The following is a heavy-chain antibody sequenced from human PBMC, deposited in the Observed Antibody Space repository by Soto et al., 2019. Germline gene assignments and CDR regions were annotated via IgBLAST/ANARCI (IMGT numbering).Heavy chain of an antibody. J-gene: IGHJ4*02. CDR1: GFTFSSYA. CDR3: AKGSRVVVVAASDY. CDR2: ISGSGGST. V-gene: IGHV3-23*01. D-gene: IGHD2-15*01. Sequence: GGSLRLSCAASGFTFSSYAMSWVRQAPGKGLEWVSAISGSGGSTYYADSVKGRFTIFRDNSKNTLYLQMNSLRAEDTAVYYCAKGSRVVVVAASDYWGQGTLVTVSS.